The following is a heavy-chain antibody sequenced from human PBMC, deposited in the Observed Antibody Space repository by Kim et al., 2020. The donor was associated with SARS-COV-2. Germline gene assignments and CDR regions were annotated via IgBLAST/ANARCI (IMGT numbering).Heavy chain of an antibody. Sequence: GTTEYAASVKGRFTISRDDSKSIAYLQMNSLKTEDTAVYYCTSFNYGSGAWGQGTLVTVSS. V-gene: IGHV3-49*02. CDR3: TSFNYGSGA. J-gene: IGHJ4*02. CDR2: GTT. D-gene: IGHD3-10*01.